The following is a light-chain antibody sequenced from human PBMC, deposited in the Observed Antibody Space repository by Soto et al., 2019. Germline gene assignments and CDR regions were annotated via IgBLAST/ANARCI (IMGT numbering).Light chain of an antibody. J-gene: IGLJ1*01. CDR1: SSVVGTFNL. Sequence: QSALTQVASVSGSPGQSITISCTGTSSVVGTFNLVSWYQQHPGKAPRLMIYEVIKRPSGVSNRFSGSKSGNTASLTISGLQAEDEADYYCCSYAGSSAYVFGTGPKVTDL. CDR2: EVI. V-gene: IGLV2-23*02. CDR3: CSYAGSSAYV.